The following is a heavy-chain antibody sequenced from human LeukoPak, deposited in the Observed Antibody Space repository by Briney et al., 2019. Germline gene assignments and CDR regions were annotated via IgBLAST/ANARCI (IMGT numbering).Heavy chain of an antibody. J-gene: IGHJ3*02. Sequence: PSETLSLTCTVSGGSISSYYWSWIRQPPGKGLEWIGYIYYSGSTNYNPSLKSRVTISVDTSKNQFSLKLSSVTAADTAMYYCARSSPEMGDAFDIWGQGTMVTVSS. D-gene: IGHD1-14*01. CDR2: IYYSGST. CDR3: ARSSPEMGDAFDI. V-gene: IGHV4-59*01. CDR1: GGSISSYY.